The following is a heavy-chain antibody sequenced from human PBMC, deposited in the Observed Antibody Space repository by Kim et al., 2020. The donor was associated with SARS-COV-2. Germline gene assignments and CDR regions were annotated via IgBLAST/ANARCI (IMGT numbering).Heavy chain of an antibody. V-gene: IGHV1-69*04. CDR3: ASLGYCSGGSCYWTFDP. Sequence: SVKVSCKASGGTFSSYAISWVRQAPGQGLEWMGRIIPILGIANYAQKFQGRVTITADKSTNTAYMELSSLRSEDTAVYYCASLGYCSGGSCYWTFDPWGQGTLVTVSS. D-gene: IGHD2-15*01. CDR2: IIPILGIA. CDR1: GGTFSSYA. J-gene: IGHJ5*02.